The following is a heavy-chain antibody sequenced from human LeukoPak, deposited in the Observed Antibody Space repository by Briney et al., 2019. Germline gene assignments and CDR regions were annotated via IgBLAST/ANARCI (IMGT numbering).Heavy chain of an antibody. CDR3: ARDSSSEYYYYYYMDV. CDR1: GGSISSYY. CDR2: IYYSGST. Sequence: PSETLSLTCTVSGGSISSYYWSWIRQPPGKGLEWIGYIYYSGSTNYNSSFKSRVTISIDTSKNQFSLKLSSVTAADTAVYYCARDSSSEYYYYYYMDVWGKGTTVTISS. D-gene: IGHD6-13*01. J-gene: IGHJ6*03. V-gene: IGHV4-59*12.